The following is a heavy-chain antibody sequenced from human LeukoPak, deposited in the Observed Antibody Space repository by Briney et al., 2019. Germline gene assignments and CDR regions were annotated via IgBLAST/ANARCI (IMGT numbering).Heavy chain of an antibody. CDR1: GFTFSSYG. Sequence: QPGGSLRLSCAASGFTFSSYGMHWVRQAPGKGLEWVAVIWYDGSNKYYADSVKGRFTISRDNSKNTLYLQMNSLGAEDTAVYYCARGSDYYDSSGYPDFDYWGQGTLVTVSS. CDR3: ARGSDYYDSSGYPDFDY. CDR2: IWYDGSNK. J-gene: IGHJ4*02. V-gene: IGHV3-33*01. D-gene: IGHD3-22*01.